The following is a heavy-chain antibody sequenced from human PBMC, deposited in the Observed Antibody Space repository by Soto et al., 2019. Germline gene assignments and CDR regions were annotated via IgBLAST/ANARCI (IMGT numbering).Heavy chain of an antibody. CDR3: ARGQRLPRGNNYGRWFDP. V-gene: IGHV4-34*01. CDR2: INHSGST. CDR1: GGSFSGYY. J-gene: IGHJ5*02. Sequence: QVQLQQWGAGLLKPSEIVSLTCGVYGGSFSGYYWSWIRQPPGKGLEWIGEINHSGSTNYNPSLKSRVSMSVDTSKNQFSLKLSSVTAADTAVYYCARGQRLPRGNNYGRWFDPWGQGTLVTVSS. D-gene: IGHD5-18*01.